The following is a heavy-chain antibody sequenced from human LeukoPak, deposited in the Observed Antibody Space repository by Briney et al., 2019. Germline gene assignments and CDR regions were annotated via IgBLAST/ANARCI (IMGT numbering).Heavy chain of an antibody. J-gene: IGHJ5*02. CDR3: ARGLRAAPLAS. CDR2: MNESGGT. D-gene: IGHD6-6*01. V-gene: IGHV4-34*01. CDR1: GGSFSGYY. Sequence: PSETLSLTCAVSGGSFSGYYWSWIRQPPGKGLEWIGEMNESGGTTYNPSLKSRVTISVDTSKSQFSLKLSSVTAADTAVYYCARGLRAAPLASWGQGTLVTVSS.